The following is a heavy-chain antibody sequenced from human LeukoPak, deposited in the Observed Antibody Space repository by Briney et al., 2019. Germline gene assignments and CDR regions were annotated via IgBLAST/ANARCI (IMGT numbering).Heavy chain of an antibody. V-gene: IGHV3-30*02. Sequence: GGSLRLSCAASGFIFSSFSMHWVRQAPGKGLEWVVFIRYDGSNKYFADSVKGRFTSSRDNSKNTLYLQMNSPRAEDTAIYYCAKDRGDYTNWFDPWGQGTLVTVSS. D-gene: IGHD4-17*01. CDR2: IRYDGSNK. CDR1: GFIFSSFS. CDR3: AKDRGDYTNWFDP. J-gene: IGHJ5*02.